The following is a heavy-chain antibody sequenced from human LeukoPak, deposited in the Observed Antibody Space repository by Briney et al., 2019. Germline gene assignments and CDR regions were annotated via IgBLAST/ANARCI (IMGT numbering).Heavy chain of an antibody. CDR2: INHSGST. D-gene: IGHD3-3*01. Sequence: SETLSLTCAVYGGSFSGYYWSWIRQPPGKGLELIGEINHSGSTNYNPSLNSRVTISVDTSKNQFSLKLSSVPAAATAVYNCARAWTIFGVNNLYYWGQGTLVTVSS. J-gene: IGHJ4*02. CDR3: ARAWTIFGVNNLYY. V-gene: IGHV4-34*01. CDR1: GGSFSGYY.